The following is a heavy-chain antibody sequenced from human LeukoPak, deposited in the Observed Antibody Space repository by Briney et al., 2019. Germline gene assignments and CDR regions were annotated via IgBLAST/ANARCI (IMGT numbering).Heavy chain of an antibody. V-gene: IGHV1-46*01. CDR1: GYTFTSYY. Sequence: GASVKVSCKASGYTFTSYYMHWVRQAPGQGLEWMGIINPSGGSTNYAQKFQGRVTMTRDTSTNTVYMELSSLRSEDTAVYYCARGRTYYYGSGNQPILYYYYYMDVWGKGTTVTISS. CDR3: ARGRTYYYGSGNQPILYYYYYMDV. D-gene: IGHD3-10*01. CDR2: INPSGGST. J-gene: IGHJ6*03.